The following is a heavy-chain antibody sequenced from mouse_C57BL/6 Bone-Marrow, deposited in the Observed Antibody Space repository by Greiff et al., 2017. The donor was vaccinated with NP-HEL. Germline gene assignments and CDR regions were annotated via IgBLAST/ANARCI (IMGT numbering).Heavy chain of an antibody. CDR1: GYTFTSYG. D-gene: IGHD1-3*01. V-gene: IGHV1-81*01. CDR2: IYPRSGNT. Sequence: VKLMESGAELARPGASVKLSCKASGYTFTSYGISWVKQRTGQGLEWIGEIYPRSGNTYYNEKFKGKATLTADKSSSTAYMELRSLTSEDSAVYFCARRASGFDYWCQGTTLTVSS. CDR3: ARRASGFDY. J-gene: IGHJ2*01.